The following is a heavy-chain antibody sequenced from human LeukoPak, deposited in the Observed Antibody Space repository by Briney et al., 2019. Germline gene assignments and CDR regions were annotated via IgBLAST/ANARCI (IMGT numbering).Heavy chain of an antibody. CDR1: GGSVSSSNW. Sequence: ETLSLTCAVSGGSVSSSNWWSWVRQAPGKGLEWVANIKQDGSEKYYVDSVKGRFTISRDNAKNSLYLQMNSLRVEDTAVYYCARAGRSSSYYYDSSVYFDYWGQGTLVTVSS. CDR3: ARAGRSSSYYYDSSVYFDY. J-gene: IGHJ4*02. D-gene: IGHD3-22*01. CDR2: IKQDGSEK. V-gene: IGHV3-7*03.